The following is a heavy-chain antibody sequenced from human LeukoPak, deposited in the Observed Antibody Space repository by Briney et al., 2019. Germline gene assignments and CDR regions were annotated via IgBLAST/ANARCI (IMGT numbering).Heavy chain of an antibody. CDR3: ARDNRPRGYFDY. CDR1: GFTFSSYA. J-gene: IGHJ4*02. Sequence: GGSLRLSCAASGFTFSSYAMHWVRQAPGKGLEWVAVISYDGSNKCYADSVKGRFTISRDNSKNTLYLQMNSLRAEDTAVYYCARDNRPRGYFDYWGQGTLVTVSS. D-gene: IGHD3-10*01. CDR2: ISYDGSNK. V-gene: IGHV3-30-3*01.